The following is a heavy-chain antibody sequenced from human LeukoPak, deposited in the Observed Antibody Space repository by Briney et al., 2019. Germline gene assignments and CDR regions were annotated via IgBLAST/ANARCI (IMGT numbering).Heavy chain of an antibody. CDR2: ISSTSSYI. Sequence: PGGSLRLSCAASGFTFSSYNMNWVRQAPGKGLEWVSSISSTSSYIYYADSVWGRFTISRDNAKNSLYLQMSSLRAEDTAVYYCARVFVGYCSSTSCYSLDPWGQGTLVTVSS. CDR3: ARVFVGYCSSTSCYSLDP. D-gene: IGHD2-2*01. J-gene: IGHJ5*02. CDR1: GFTFSSYN. V-gene: IGHV3-21*01.